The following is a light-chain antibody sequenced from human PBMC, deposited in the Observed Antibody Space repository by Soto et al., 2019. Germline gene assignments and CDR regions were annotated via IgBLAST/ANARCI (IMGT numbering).Light chain of an antibody. J-gene: IGKJ1*01. CDR3: QHYNSYSEA. Sequence: IQMTQSPSTLSASVGDRVTITFRASQTISTWLAWYQHEPGKAPNLLIYKASTLKSGVPSRFSGSGSGTEFTLTISSLQPDDFATYYCQHYNSYSEAFGQGTKVDIK. V-gene: IGKV1-5*03. CDR1: QTISTW. CDR2: KAS.